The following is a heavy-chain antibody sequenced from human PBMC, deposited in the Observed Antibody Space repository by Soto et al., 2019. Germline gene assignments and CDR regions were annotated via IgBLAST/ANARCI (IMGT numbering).Heavy chain of an antibody. CDR1: GYTFTGYY. Sequence: VASVKVSCKASGYTFTGYYMHWVRQAPGQGLEWMGWINPNSGGTNYAQKFQGWVTMTRDTSISTAYMELSRLRSDDTAVYYCARDSAEGMVYAILGPFDAFDIWGQGTMVTVSS. J-gene: IGHJ3*02. D-gene: IGHD2-8*01. V-gene: IGHV1-2*04. CDR2: INPNSGGT. CDR3: ARDSAEGMVYAILGPFDAFDI.